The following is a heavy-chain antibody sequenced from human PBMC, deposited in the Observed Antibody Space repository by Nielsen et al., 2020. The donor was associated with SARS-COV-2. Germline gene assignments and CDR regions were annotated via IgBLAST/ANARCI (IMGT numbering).Heavy chain of an antibody. CDR1: GYSISSGYY. Sequence: SETLSLTCTVSGYSISSGYYWGWIRQPPGTGLEWLGSIYHSGSTYYNPSLKSRVTISVDTSKNQFSLKLSSVTAADTAVYYCARVGYCSGGSCYSGWTFDYWGQGTLVTVSS. CDR3: ARVGYCSGGSCYSGWTFDY. CDR2: IYHSGST. D-gene: IGHD2-15*01. J-gene: IGHJ4*02. V-gene: IGHV4-38-2*02.